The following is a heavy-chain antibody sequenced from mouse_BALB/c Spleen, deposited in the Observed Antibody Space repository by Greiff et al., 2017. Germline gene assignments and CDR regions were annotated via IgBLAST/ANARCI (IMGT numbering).Heavy chain of an antibody. D-gene: IGHD2-3*01. Sequence: VQLKQSGPELVKPGASVKVSCKASGYSFTDYNMFWVKQRHGKSLEWIGYIDPYNGGTSYNQKFKGKATLTVDKSSSTAVMHLNSLTSEDSAVYDCARGDGYYEGWLAYWGQGTLVTVSA. J-gene: IGHJ3*01. CDR2: IDPYNGGT. CDR1: GYSFTDYN. V-gene: IGHV1S135*01. CDR3: ARGDGYYEGWLAY.